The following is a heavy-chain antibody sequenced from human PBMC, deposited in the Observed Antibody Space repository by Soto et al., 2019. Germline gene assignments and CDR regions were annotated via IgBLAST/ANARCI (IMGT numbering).Heavy chain of an antibody. CDR3: ARDYASGMGELSSDFDP. CDR2: IIPLFGQT. D-gene: IGHD3-16*02. CDR1: GGTFNSYA. Sequence: QVQVVQSGAEVKTPGSSVKVSCKTSGGTFNSYAISWVRQAPGQGLEWMGGIIPLFGQTHYAQKFQGRVVMTADESTRTAYMELSSLRSEDTAVYYCARDYASGMGELSSDFDPWGQGTLVTVSS. V-gene: IGHV1-69*12. J-gene: IGHJ5*02.